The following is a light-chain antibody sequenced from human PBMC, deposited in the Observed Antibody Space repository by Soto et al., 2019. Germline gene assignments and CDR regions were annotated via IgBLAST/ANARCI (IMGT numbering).Light chain of an antibody. CDR1: QSVSSSY. J-gene: IGKJ5*01. CDR3: QQYNNWPLIT. Sequence: EIVLTQSPCTLSLSPGERATLSCRASQSVSSSYLAWYQQKPGQAPRLLIYGASSRATGIPDRFSGSGSGTLFTLTITSLQSEDFAVYYCQQYNNWPLITFGQGTRLEIK. CDR2: GAS. V-gene: IGKV3-20*01.